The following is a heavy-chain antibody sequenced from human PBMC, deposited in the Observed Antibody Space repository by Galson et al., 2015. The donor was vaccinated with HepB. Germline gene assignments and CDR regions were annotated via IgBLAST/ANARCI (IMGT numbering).Heavy chain of an antibody. Sequence: SETLSLTCAVYGGSFSGYYWSWIRQPPGKGLEWIGEINHSGSNNYNPSLKSRVTISVDTSKNQFSLKLSSVTAADTAVYYCARENYYDRMVYWGQGTLVTVSS. CDR2: INHSGSN. V-gene: IGHV4-34*01. D-gene: IGHD3-22*01. J-gene: IGHJ4*02. CDR1: GGSFSGYY. CDR3: ARENYYDRMVY.